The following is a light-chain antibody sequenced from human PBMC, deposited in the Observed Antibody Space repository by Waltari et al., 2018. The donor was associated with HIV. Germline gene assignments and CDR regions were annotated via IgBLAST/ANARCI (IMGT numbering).Light chain of an antibody. J-gene: IGKJ1*01. CDR3: QKYNNAPQT. V-gene: IGKV1-27*01. CDR2: AAS. Sequence: DIQMTQSPSSLSASVGDRVTITCRANQGISNYLAWYQQKPGKVPKLLIYAASTLQSGVPSRFSGSGSGTDFTLTISSLQPEDVATYYCQKYNNAPQTFGQGTKVEIK. CDR1: QGISNY.